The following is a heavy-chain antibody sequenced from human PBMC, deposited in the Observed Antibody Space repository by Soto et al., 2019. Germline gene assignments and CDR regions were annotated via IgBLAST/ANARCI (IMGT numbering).Heavy chain of an antibody. V-gene: IGHV3-49*03. CDR3: TGRRGSAGGCWVNRFDP. CDR2: IKSEAFGGTA. J-gene: IGHJ5*02. D-gene: IGHD2-15*01. CDR1: GFTFGDYG. Sequence: EVQLVESGGGLVQPGRSLRLSCTASGFTFGDYGLGWIRQAPGKGREWVGFIKSEAFGGTAEYAASVKGRFAISRDDSKSVAYLQRKSLRAEGTAVDYCTGRRGSAGGCWVNRFDPWGQGTLVTVSS.